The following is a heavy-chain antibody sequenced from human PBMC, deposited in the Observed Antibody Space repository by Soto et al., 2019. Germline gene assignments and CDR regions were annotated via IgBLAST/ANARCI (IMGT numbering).Heavy chain of an antibody. V-gene: IGHV3-11*01. CDR1: GFSFSDYY. J-gene: IGHJ6*03. Sequence: QVQLVESGGGLVKPGGSLRLSCAASGFSFSDYYMSWIRQAPGKGLGWVSYISSSGSTIYYADSVKGRFTISRDNEKNSLYLQMNSMIAEDTAIYYCARDPHIYWVYYYSYMDVWGQGTTVTVSS. D-gene: IGHD2-21*01. CDR2: ISSSGSTI. CDR3: ARDPHIYWVYYYSYMDV.